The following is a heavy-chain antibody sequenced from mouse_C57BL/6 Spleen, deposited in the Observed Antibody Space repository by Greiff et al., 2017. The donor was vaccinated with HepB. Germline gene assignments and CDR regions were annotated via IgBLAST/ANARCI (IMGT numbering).Heavy chain of an antibody. V-gene: IGHV1-82*01. CDR3: ARSLLITTEVATADY. D-gene: IGHD1-1*01. Sequence: VQLQQSGPELVKPGASVKISCKASGYAFSSSWMNWVQQRPGKGLEWIGRIYPGDGDTNYNGKFKGKATLTADKSSSTAYMQRSSLTAEDSAVYFWARSLLITTEVATADYWGQGTTLTVSS. CDR2: IYPGDGDT. J-gene: IGHJ2*01. CDR1: GYAFSSSW.